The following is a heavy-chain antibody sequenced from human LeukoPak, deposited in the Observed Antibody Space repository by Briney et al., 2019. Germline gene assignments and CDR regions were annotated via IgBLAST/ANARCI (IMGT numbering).Heavy chain of an antibody. D-gene: IGHD3-10*01. Sequence: ASVKVSCKASGYIFSSYGINWVRQAPGQRLEWMGWINAGNGNTKYSQKFQGRVTITRDTSASTAYMELSSLRSEDTAVYYCARASMVRGYNWFDPWGQGTLVTVSS. CDR1: GYIFSSYG. CDR2: INAGNGNT. J-gene: IGHJ5*02. CDR3: ARASMVRGYNWFDP. V-gene: IGHV1-3*01.